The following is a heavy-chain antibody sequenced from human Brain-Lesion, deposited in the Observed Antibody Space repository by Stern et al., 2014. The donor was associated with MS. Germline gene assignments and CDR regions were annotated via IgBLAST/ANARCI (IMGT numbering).Heavy chain of an antibody. CDR2: LYYIGST. Sequence: QVQLGQSGPGLVKPSQTLSLTCNVSGDSISSGDNYWSWIRQSPGKGLEWIGYLYYIGSTFYNPSLKSRVSISVDTSQNQFSLSLSSVTAADTAVYYCARGESSRYYYYFDDWGQGTLVTVSS. D-gene: IGHD3-22*01. CDR1: GDSISSGDNY. CDR3: ARGESSRYYYYFDD. V-gene: IGHV4-30-4*01. J-gene: IGHJ4*02.